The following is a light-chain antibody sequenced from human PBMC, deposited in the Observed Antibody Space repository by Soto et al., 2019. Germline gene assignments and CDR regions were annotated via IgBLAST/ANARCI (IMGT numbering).Light chain of an antibody. J-gene: IGKJ1*01. CDR2: GAS. V-gene: IGKV3-15*01. CDR1: QSVRSN. CDR3: HEYNTWPWT. Sequence: EIVLTQSPGTLSLSPGERVTLSCRASQSVRSNFAWYQQKPGQAPRLLIFGASTRASGIPARFSGSGSGTEFILTISSLQSEDFAVYYCHEYNTWPWTFGQGTKVDI.